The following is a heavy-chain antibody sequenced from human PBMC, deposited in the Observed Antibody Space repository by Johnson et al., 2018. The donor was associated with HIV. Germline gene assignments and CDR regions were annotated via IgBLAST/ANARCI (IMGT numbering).Heavy chain of an antibody. V-gene: IGHV3-15*01. D-gene: IGHD5-18*01. CDR2: IKSKTDGGTT. J-gene: IGHJ3*02. CDR3: ATRAFTTMAEDDAFDI. CDR1: GFTFSNAW. Sequence: MLLVESGGGLVKPGGSLRLSCAASGFTFSNAWMNWVRQAPGKGLEWVGRIKSKTDGGTTDYAAPVKGSFTISRDDSKNTLYLQMESLRVEDTAVYYCATRAFTTMAEDDAFDIWGQGTMVTVSS.